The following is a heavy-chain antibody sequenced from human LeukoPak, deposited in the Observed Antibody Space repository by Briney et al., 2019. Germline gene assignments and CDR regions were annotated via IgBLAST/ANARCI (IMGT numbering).Heavy chain of an antibody. V-gene: IGHV4-4*07. D-gene: IGHD3-10*01. Sequence: SETLSLTCTVSGGSISSYYWSWIRQPAGKGLGWIGRIYTSGSTNYNPSLKSRVTMSVDTSKNQFSLKLSSVTAADTAVYYCARDRRIITMAPRGDWFDPWGQGTLVTVSS. J-gene: IGHJ5*02. CDR2: IYTSGST. CDR3: ARDRRIITMAPRGDWFDP. CDR1: GGSISSYY.